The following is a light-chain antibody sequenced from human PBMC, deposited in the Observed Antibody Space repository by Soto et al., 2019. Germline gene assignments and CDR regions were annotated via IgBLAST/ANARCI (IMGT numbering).Light chain of an antibody. V-gene: IGLV2-11*01. CDR1: STDVGGYNY. Sequence: QSALTQPRSVSGSPGQSVTISCTGTSTDVGGYNYVSWYQQHPGKAPKLMIYGVSNRPSGVPDRFSGSKSGNTASLTISGLQAEDEADYYCCSYAGSYTLYVFGTGTKLTVL. CDR2: GVS. J-gene: IGLJ1*01. CDR3: CSYAGSYTLYV.